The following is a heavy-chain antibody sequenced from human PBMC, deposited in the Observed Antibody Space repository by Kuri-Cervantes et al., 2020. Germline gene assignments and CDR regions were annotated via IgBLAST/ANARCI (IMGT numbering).Heavy chain of an antibody. Sequence: GGSLRLSCAASGFTFSSYAMHWVRQAPGKGLEWVADISYDGSNKYYADSVKGRFTISRDNSKNTLYLQMNSLRAEDTAVYYCAREDRSYLLRYWGQGTLVTVSS. CDR2: ISYDGSNK. CDR3: AREDRSYLLRY. D-gene: IGHD1-26*01. V-gene: IGHV3-30-3*01. CDR1: GFTFSSYA. J-gene: IGHJ4*02.